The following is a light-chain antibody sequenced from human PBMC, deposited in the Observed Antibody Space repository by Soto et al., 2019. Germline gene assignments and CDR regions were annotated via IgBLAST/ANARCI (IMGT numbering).Light chain of an antibody. CDR3: ATWDDSVYV. CDR2: TNN. J-gene: IGLJ1*01. Sequence: QSVLTQPPSVSGTPGQTVTISCSGSTSNIGTNSVNWFQHLPGTAPKLLIYTNNQQPSGVPDRFSGSRSGTSASLAISGLQSEDEADYYCATWDDSVYVFGSGTKLTVL. CDR1: TSNIGTNS. V-gene: IGLV1-44*01.